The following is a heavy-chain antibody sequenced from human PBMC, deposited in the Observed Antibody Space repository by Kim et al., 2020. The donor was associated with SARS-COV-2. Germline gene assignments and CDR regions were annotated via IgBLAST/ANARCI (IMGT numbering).Heavy chain of an antibody. CDR3: ATPGNYYDSSGTFDY. D-gene: IGHD3-22*01. CDR1: GGSISSSSYY. CDR2: IYYSGST. Sequence: SETLSLTCTVSGGSISSSSYYWGWIRQPPGKGLEWIGSIYYSGSTYYNPSLKSRVTISVDTSKNQFSLKLSSVTAADTAVYYCATPGNYYDSSGTFDYWGQGTLVTVSS. J-gene: IGHJ4*02. V-gene: IGHV4-39*01.